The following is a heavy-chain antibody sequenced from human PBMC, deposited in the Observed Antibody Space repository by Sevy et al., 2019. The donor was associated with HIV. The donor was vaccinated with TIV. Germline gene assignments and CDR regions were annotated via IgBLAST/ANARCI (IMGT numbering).Heavy chain of an antibody. V-gene: IGHV1-69*13. D-gene: IGHD2-2*01. Sequence: ASVKVSCKASGGTFSSYAISWVRQAPGQGLEWMGGIIPIFGTANYSQKFQGRVTITADESTSTAYMELRSLRSEDTAVYYCARDEDIVVVPAASDGYYYYGMDVWGQGTTVTVSS. CDR2: IIPIFGTA. J-gene: IGHJ6*02. CDR3: ARDEDIVVVPAASDGYYYYGMDV. CDR1: GGTFSSYA.